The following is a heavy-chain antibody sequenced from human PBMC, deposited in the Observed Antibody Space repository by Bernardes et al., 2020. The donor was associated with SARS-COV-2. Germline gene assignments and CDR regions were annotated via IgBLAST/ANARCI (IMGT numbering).Heavy chain of an antibody. Sequence: ASVKVSCKASGYIFTRYGISWVRQAPGQGLEWMGWISAYNGNTNYAQKLQGRVTMTTDTSTSTAYMELRSLRSDDTAVYYCARATGYCSGGSCLVDYWGQGTLVTVSS. CDR3: ARATGYCSGGSCLVDY. D-gene: IGHD2-15*01. J-gene: IGHJ4*02. CDR2: ISAYNGNT. V-gene: IGHV1-18*01. CDR1: GYIFTRYG.